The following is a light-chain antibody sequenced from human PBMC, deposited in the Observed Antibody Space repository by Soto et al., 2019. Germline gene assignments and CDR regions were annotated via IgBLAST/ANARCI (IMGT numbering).Light chain of an antibody. Sequence: VLTPSPATLSLSPVERATLSCGASQSVCSSYLAWYQQRPGQPPRLLIYDASNRATGIPARFSGSGSGTDFTLTISSLEPEDFALYYCQQGTDWPPGTFGQGTKVDIK. CDR3: QQGTDWPPGT. J-gene: IGKJ1*01. V-gene: IGKV3-11*01. CDR2: DAS. CDR1: QSVCSSY.